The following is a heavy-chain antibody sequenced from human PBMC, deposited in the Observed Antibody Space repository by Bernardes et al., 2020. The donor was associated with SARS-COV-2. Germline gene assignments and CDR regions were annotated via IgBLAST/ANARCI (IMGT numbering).Heavy chain of an antibody. V-gene: IGHV3-74*03. Sequence: GGSLRLSCAASGLPFNSYWMHWVRQAPGKGLVWVSRINGDGSSTTYADSVKGRFTISRDNAKNTLHLQMNSLRAEDTAVYYCAREIWGGIPVAGTGVGIFDYWGQGTLVAVSS. J-gene: IGHJ4*02. CDR1: GLPFNSYW. D-gene: IGHD6-19*01. CDR2: INGDGSST. CDR3: AREIWGGIPVAGTGVGIFDY.